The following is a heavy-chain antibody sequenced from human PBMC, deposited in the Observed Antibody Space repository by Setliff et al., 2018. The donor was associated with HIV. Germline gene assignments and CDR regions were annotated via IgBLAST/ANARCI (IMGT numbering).Heavy chain of an antibody. Sequence: GESLKISCQASGYRFSDYWINWVRQMPGKGLEWMGIIYPGDSETRYSPSFQGQVTMSADKSINTAYLQWTSLKASDTAMYYCASLSGYSGDAFDVWGQGTMVTVSS. CDR2: IYPGDSET. CDR3: ASLSGYSGDAFDV. J-gene: IGHJ3*01. D-gene: IGHD3-22*01. CDR1: GYRFSDYW. V-gene: IGHV5-51*01.